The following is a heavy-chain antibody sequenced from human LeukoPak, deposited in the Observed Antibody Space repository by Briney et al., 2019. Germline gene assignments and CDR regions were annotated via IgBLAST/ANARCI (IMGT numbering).Heavy chain of an antibody. D-gene: IGHD3-22*01. J-gene: IGHJ4*02. Sequence: SETLSLTCTVSGGSISSSSYYWGWIRQPPGKGLEWIGSIYYSGSTYYNPSLKSRVTISVDTSKNQFSLTLSSVTAADTAVYYCARLMIVVVTHFDYWGQGTLVTVSS. CDR3: ARLMIVVVTHFDY. CDR2: IYYSGST. V-gene: IGHV4-39*01. CDR1: GGSISSSSYY.